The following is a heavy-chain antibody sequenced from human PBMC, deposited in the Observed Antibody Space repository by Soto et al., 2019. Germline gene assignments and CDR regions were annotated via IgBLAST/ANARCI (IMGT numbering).Heavy chain of an antibody. J-gene: IGHJ4*02. D-gene: IGHD3-10*01. CDR3: AGDFFGNHYFDF. CDR1: GYSISSGYQ. CDR2: IFHSGTT. V-gene: IGHV4-38-2*02. Sequence: PSETLSLTCAVSGYSISSGYQWGWIRQPPGKGLEWIGNIFHSGTTSYNPSLKSRVTVSVDTSKNQISLNLTSVTAADTAIYYCAGDFFGNHYFDFWGQGILVTVS.